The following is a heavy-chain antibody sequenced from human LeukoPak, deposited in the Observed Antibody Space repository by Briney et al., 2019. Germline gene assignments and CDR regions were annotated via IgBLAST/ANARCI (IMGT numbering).Heavy chain of an antibody. CDR3: ARVDIAAAGFDH. CDR1: GFTFSSYS. D-gene: IGHD6-13*01. J-gene: IGHJ4*02. CDR2: ISSRTSYT. V-gene: IGHV3-21*04. Sequence: GGSLRLSCAASGFTFSSYSTNWVRQAPGKGLEWVSYISSRTSYTNYADSVKGRFTISRDNAKNSLYLQMNSLTAEDTAVYYCARVDIAAAGFDHWGQGTLVTVSS.